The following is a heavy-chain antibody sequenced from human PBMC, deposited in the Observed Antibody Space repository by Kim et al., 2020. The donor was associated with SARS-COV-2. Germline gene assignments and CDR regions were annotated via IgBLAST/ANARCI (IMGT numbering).Heavy chain of an antibody. CDR1: GYTFTGYY. D-gene: IGHD3-10*01. Sequence: ASVKVSCKASGYTFTGYYMHWVRQAPGQGLEWMGRINPNSGGTNYAQKFQGRVTMTRDTSISKAYMELSRLRSDDTAVYYCERGGDIETPLPLYYYGMDVWGQGTTVTVSS. CDR3: ERGGDIETPLPLYYYGMDV. CDR2: INPNSGGT. J-gene: IGHJ6*02. V-gene: IGHV1-2*06.